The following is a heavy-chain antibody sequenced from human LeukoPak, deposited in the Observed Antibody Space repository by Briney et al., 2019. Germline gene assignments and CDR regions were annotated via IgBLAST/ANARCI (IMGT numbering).Heavy chain of an antibody. CDR3: STATDGIFDY. CDR1: GGSISSSSYY. Sequence: SETLSLTCTVSGGSISSSSYYWGWIRQPPGKGLEWIGSIYYSGSTYYNPSLKSRVTISVDTSKNQFSLKLSSVTAADTAVYYCSTATDGIFDYWGQGTLVTVSS. D-gene: IGHD6-25*01. J-gene: IGHJ4*02. CDR2: IYYSGST. V-gene: IGHV4-39*07.